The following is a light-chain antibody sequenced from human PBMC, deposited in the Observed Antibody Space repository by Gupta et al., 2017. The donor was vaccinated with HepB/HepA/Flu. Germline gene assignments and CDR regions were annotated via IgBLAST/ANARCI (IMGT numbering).Light chain of an antibody. CDR1: SGNIASAY. Sequence: NFMLTQPHSVSESPGKTVTISCTRSSGNIASAYVQWYQQRPGSAPTTVIYENDQRPSGVPDRFSASIDSSSNSASLSISGLKTEDEADYYRQSYDDVVVFGGGTKLTVL. V-gene: IGLV6-57*03. J-gene: IGLJ2*01. CDR3: QSYDDVVV. CDR2: END.